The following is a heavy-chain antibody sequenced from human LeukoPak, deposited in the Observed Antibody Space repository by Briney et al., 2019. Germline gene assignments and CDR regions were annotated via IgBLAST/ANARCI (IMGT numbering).Heavy chain of an antibody. CDR1: GYTFTGYY. Sequence: ASVKVSCKASGYTFTGYYMHWVRQAPGQGLEWMGRINLNSGGTNYAQKFQGRVTVARDTSISTAYMELSRLRSDDTAVYYCARDMRVGGSYYQGNWGQGTLVTVSS. V-gene: IGHV1-2*06. D-gene: IGHD1-26*01. J-gene: IGHJ4*02. CDR2: INLNSGGT. CDR3: ARDMRVGGSYYQGN.